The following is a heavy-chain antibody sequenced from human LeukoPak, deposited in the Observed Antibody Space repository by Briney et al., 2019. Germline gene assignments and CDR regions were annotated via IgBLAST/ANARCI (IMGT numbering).Heavy chain of an antibody. CDR3: ARDQGVVGAKLTDY. V-gene: IGHV3-21*01. J-gene: IGHJ4*02. D-gene: IGHD1-26*01. CDR2: ISSSSSYI. Sequence: GGSLRLSCAASGFTFSSYNMNWVRQAPGKGLEWVSSISSSSSYIYYADSVKGRFTISRDNAKNSLYLQMNSLRAEDTAVYYCARDQGVVGAKLTDYWGQGTLVTVSS. CDR1: GFTFSSYN.